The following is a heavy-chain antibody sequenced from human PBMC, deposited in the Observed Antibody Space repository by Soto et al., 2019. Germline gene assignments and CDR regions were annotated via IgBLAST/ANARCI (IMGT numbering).Heavy chain of an antibody. Sequence: PSETLSLTCSVSGDPVSSVSYYWTWVRQHPVKGLEWIGYIYRTGSTYYNPSLQSRLIMSIDTSKNQFSLHLYSVTAADTAVYFCAAKLGTTHYFDFWGQGSLVTVSS. CDR2: IYRTGST. V-gene: IGHV4-31*03. D-gene: IGHD7-27*01. J-gene: IGHJ4*02. CDR3: AAKLGTTHYFDF. CDR1: GDPVSSVSYY.